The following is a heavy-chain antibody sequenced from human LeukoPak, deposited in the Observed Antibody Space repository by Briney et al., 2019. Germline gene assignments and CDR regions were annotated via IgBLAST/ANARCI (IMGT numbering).Heavy chain of an antibody. CDR1: GTSIGSGRHY. CDR3: ARSYPFDH. Sequence: SETLSLTCTVSGTSIGSGRHYWSWLRQHPGKGLEWIGYIYYSGGTYTTPSLKSRVTMSVDTSKNQFSLKLNSVTAADTAVYYCARSYPFDHWGQGTLVIVSS. V-gene: IGHV4-31*03. CDR2: IYYSGGT. J-gene: IGHJ5*02.